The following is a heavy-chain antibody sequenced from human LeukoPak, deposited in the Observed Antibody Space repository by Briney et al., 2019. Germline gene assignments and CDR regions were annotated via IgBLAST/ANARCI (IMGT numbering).Heavy chain of an antibody. CDR3: ARSAGELLGAFDI. J-gene: IGHJ3*02. V-gene: IGHV4-38-2*01. CDR2: IYYSGST. D-gene: IGHD3-16*01. Sequence: SETLSLTCSVGGSSISDSYWSWIRQPPGKGLEWIGSIYYSGSTYYNPSLKSRVTISVDTSKNQFSLKLSSVTAADMAVYYCARSAGELLGAFDIWGQGTMVTVSS. CDR1: GSSISDSY.